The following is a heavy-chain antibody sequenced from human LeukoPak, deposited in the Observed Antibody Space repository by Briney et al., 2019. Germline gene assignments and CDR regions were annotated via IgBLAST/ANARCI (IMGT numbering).Heavy chain of an antibody. CDR2: IKQDGSEK. J-gene: IGHJ2*01. V-gene: IGHV3-7*05. CDR3: ARDHFGQNDWYFDL. Sequence: GGSLRLSCAASGFTFSSYWMSWVRQAPGKGLEWVANIKQDGSEKYYVDSVKGRFTISRDNAKNSLYLQMNSLRAEDTALYYCARDHFGQNDWYFDLWARGTLVTVSS. D-gene: IGHD3-10*01. CDR1: GFTFSSYW.